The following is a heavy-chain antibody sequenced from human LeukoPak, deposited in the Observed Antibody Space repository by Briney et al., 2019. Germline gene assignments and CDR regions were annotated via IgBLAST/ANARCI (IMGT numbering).Heavy chain of an antibody. CDR3: AREDVSHQRRWGPMDV. J-gene: IGHJ6*04. D-gene: IGHD7-27*01. V-gene: IGHV1-69*13. Sequence: GASVKVSCKAPGGTFSSYAISWVRQAPGQGLEWMGGIIPIFGTANYAQKFQGRVTITADESTSTAYMELSSLRSEDTAVYYCAREDVSHQRRWGPMDVWGKGTTVTVSS. CDR2: IIPIFGTA. CDR1: GGTFSSYA.